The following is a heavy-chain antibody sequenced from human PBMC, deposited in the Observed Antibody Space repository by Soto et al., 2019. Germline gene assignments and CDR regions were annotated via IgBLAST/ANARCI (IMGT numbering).Heavy chain of an antibody. V-gene: IGHV4-31*11. D-gene: IGHD6-19*01. CDR3: ARDTLAVAGGKFDP. J-gene: IGHJ5*02. CDR2: IYYIGST. Sequence: PSETLSLTCAFSGGSISSGGYYLSWIRQHPGKGLEWIGYIYYIGSTYYNPSLKSRVTISVDTSKNQFSLKLSSVTAADTAVYYCARDTLAVAGGKFDPWGQGTLVTVSS. CDR1: GGSISSGGYY.